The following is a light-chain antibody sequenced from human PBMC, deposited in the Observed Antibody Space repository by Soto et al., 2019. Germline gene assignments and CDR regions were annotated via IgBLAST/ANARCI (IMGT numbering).Light chain of an antibody. CDR3: SAWDDGLKGPV. V-gene: IGLV1-44*01. Sequence: QSVLTQPPSASGTPGQRVTISCSGSSSNIGNNPVNWYQQLPRKAPKLLIHSNNERPSGVPDRFSGSKSGTSASLAISGLQSDDEADYSCSAWDDGLKGPVFGGGTKLTVL. CDR1: SSNIGNNP. CDR2: SNN. J-gene: IGLJ3*02.